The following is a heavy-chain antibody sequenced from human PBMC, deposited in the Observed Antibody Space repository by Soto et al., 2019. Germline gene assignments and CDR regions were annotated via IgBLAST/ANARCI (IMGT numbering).Heavy chain of an antibody. CDR3: ERDATGYGDDDNCDY. CDR2: ISAYNGNT. Sequence: ARLKVSCKASGYTFTSYGISWERPAPGPGLEWMGWISAYNGNTNYAQKLHGRAPMTTHTSTSTGDMQPGGLTTDDTADYYSERDATGYGDDDNCDYWG. D-gene: IGHD3-10*01. J-gene: IGHJ4*01. V-gene: IGHV1-18*04. CDR1: GYTFTSYG.